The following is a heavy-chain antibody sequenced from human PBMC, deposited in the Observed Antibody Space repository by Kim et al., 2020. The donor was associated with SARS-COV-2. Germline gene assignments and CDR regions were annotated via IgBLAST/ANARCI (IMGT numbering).Heavy chain of an antibody. CDR3: AKDPGVVPYHYFDF. Sequence: GGSLRLSCATSGFSFGTYAMSWVRQAPGKGLECVSAISGPGGSTFYADSVKGGFTISRDNSKNTLYLQMDSLRAEDTAVYYCAKDPGVVPYHYFDFWGQGTLVSVSS. CDR2: ISGPGGST. J-gene: IGHJ4*02. V-gene: IGHV3-23*01. CDR1: GFSFGTYA. D-gene: IGHD2-21*01.